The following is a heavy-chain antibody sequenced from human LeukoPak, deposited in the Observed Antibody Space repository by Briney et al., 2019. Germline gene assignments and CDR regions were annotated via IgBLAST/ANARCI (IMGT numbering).Heavy chain of an antibody. D-gene: IGHD6-19*01. CDR3: AKVNSGWDHFDY. Sequence: PGGSLRLSCAASGFTFSGYAMSWARQAPGKGLEWVSAISGSGGSTYYADSVKGRFTISRDNSKNTLYLQMNSLRAEDTAVYYCAKVNSGWDHFDYWGQGTLVTVSS. V-gene: IGHV3-23*01. CDR1: GFTFSGYA. J-gene: IGHJ4*02. CDR2: ISGSGGST.